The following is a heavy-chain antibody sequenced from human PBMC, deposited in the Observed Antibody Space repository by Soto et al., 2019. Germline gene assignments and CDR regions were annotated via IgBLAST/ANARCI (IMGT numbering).Heavy chain of an antibody. CDR2: LFYGGTP. CDR3: AKPRGPPPVD. J-gene: IGHJ4*02. D-gene: IGHD3-10*01. CDR1: GVSISGYY. V-gene: IGHV4-39*02. Sequence: PSETLSLTCTVPGVSISGYYWTWIRQPPGKGLEGVGSLFYGGTPDNNPPRKSRLALSSDTSKNHSSLKPRSVTAADTAAYYCAKPRGPPPVDCGLGSLVTVS.